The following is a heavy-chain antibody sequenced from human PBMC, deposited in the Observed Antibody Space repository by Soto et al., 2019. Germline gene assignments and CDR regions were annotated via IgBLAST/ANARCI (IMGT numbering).Heavy chain of an antibody. CDR3: ARRDGWAGYFDY. CDR1: GGSISSSSYY. Sequence: QLQLQESGPGLVKPSETLSLTCTVSGGSISSSSYYWGWIRQPPGKGLEWIGSIYYSGSTYYNPSLKSRVTIYVDTSKNQFSLKLSSVTAADTAVYYCARRDGWAGYFDYWGQGTLVTVSS. V-gene: IGHV4-39*01. D-gene: IGHD1-26*01. J-gene: IGHJ4*02. CDR2: IYYSGST.